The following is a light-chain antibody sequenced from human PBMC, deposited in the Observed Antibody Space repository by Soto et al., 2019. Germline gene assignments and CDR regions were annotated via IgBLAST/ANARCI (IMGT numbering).Light chain of an antibody. J-gene: IGKJ3*01. CDR3: HHSTT. V-gene: IGKV3-20*01. CDR2: GAS. CDR1: QSVDSDY. Sequence: ELVLTQSPDTLSLSPGERATLSCRASQSVDSDYLAWYQHKPGQAPRLLIYGASTRLTGIPVRFGGSGSGTDFTLTISRLAPEDFAVYYCHHSTTFGPGTKVDVK.